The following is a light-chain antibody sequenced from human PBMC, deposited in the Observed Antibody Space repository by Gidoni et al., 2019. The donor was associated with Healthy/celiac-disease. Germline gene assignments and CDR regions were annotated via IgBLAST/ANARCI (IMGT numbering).Light chain of an antibody. CDR3: QQYYSTVT. V-gene: IGKV4-1*01. CDR2: WAS. Sequence: DIVRTESPDCRAVSLGERATINCKSSQSVLYSSNNKNYLAWYQQKPGQPPKLLIYWASTRESGVPDRFSGGGSGTDFTLTISSLQADDVAVYYCQQYYSTVTFGQGTKVEIK. J-gene: IGKJ1*01. CDR1: QSVLYSSNNKNY.